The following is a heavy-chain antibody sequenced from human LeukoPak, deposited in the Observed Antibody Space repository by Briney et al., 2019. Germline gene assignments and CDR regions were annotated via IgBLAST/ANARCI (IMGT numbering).Heavy chain of an antibody. CDR3: ARGWHTGYGSYGLDV. CDR2: FYHSEST. J-gene: IGHJ6*02. CDR1: GGSINSGGYS. V-gene: IGHV4-30-2*01. Sequence: SETLSLTCAVSGGSINSGGYSWSWIRQPPGKGLEWIGYFYHSESTYYNPSLKSRVTISVDTSSNQFSLKLKSVTAADTAVYYCARGWHTGYGSYGLDVWGQGTTVTVSS. D-gene: IGHD5-12*01.